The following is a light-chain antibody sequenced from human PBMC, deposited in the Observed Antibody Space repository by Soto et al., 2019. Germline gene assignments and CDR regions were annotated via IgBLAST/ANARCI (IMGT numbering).Light chain of an antibody. CDR1: SGHSTYI. CDR3: ETWGPNVVV. J-gene: IGLJ2*01. CDR2: LEGSGSY. V-gene: IGLV4-60*02. Sequence: QPVLTQSSSASASLGSSVKLTCTLSSGHSTYIIAWHQQQPGKAPRYLMKLEGSGSYNKGSGIPDRFSGSSSGADRYLTISNLQFEDEDDYYSETWGPNVVVFGGGTKLTVL.